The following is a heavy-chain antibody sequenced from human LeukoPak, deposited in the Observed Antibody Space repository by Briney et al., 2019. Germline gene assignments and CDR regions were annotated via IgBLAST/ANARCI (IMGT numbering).Heavy chain of an antibody. D-gene: IGHD1-26*01. CDR2: IYHSGST. CDR3: ARDLFSGSYFWFDP. V-gene: IGHV4-30-2*01. J-gene: IGHJ5*02. CDR1: GGSISSGGYS. Sequence: SETLSLTCAVSGGSISSGGYSWSWIRQPPGKGLEWIGYIYHSGSTYYNPSLKSRVTISVDRSKNQFSLKLSPVTAADTAVYYCARDLFSGSYFWFDPWGQGTLVTVSS.